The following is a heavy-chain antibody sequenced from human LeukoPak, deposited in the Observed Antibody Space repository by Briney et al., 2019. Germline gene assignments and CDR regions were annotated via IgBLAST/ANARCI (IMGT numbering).Heavy chain of an antibody. D-gene: IGHD1-26*01. J-gene: IGHJ5*02. Sequence: SETLSLTCAVSGGSISSYYWSWIRQPPGKGLEWIWYIYYSGSTNYKPSLKSRVTISVDTSKNQFSLKLNSVTAADTAVYYCARRNESGSYYSWFDPWGQGTLVTVSS. CDR2: IYYSGST. CDR1: GGSISSYY. CDR3: ARRNESGSYYSWFDP. V-gene: IGHV4-59*08.